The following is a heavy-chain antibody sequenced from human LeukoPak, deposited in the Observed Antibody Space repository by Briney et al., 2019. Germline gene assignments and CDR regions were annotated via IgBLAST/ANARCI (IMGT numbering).Heavy chain of an antibody. Sequence: GGSLRLSCAASGFTFSSYAMSWVRQAPGEGLEWVSAISGSGGSTYYADSGKGRFTISRDNSKNTLYLQMNSVRAEDTAVYYCAKRETYYDFWSGYYLDYWGQGTLVTVSS. J-gene: IGHJ4*02. CDR1: GFTFSSYA. CDR3: AKRETYYDFWSGYYLDY. D-gene: IGHD3-3*01. V-gene: IGHV3-23*01. CDR2: ISGSGGST.